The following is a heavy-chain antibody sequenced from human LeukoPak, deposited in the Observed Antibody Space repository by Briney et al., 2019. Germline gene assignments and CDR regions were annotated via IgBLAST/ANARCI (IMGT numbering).Heavy chain of an antibody. V-gene: IGHV4-61*01. D-gene: IGHD4-17*01. Sequence: PSETLSLTCTVSGGSVSSGSYYWSWIRQPPGKGLEWIGYIYYSGSTNYNPSLKSRVTISVDTSKNQFSLKLSSVTAADTAVYYCARVAFSSVLEGFTVTTGFDYWGQGTLVTVSS. J-gene: IGHJ4*02. CDR1: GGSVSSGSYY. CDR2: IYYSGST. CDR3: ARVAFSSVLEGFTVTTGFDY.